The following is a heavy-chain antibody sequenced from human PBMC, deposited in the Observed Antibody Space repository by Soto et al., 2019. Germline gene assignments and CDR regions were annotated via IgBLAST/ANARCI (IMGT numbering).Heavy chain of an antibody. CDR2: IYYSGST. D-gene: IGHD3-22*01. V-gene: IGHV4-59*01. Sequence: SETLSLTCAVSGGSITSYFWSWIRQPPGKGLEWIGYIYYSGSTKYNPSLKSRVTISVDTSKNQFSLKLSSVTAADTAVYYCERDHYYDSTGYYDYWGQGTLVTVSS. CDR3: ERDHYYDSTGYYDY. CDR1: GGSITSYF. J-gene: IGHJ4*02.